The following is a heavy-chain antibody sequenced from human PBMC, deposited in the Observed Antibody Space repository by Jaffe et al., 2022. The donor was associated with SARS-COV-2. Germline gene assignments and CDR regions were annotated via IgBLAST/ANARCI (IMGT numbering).Heavy chain of an antibody. V-gene: IGHV4-59*08. CDR1: GGSISSYY. Sequence: QVQLQESGPGLVKPSETLSLTCTVSGGSISSYYWSWIRQPPGKGLEWIGYIYYSGSTNYNPSLKSRVTISVDTSKNQFSLKLSSVTAADTAVYYCASCRGGGGGSYYDFDYWGQGTLVTVSS. J-gene: IGHJ4*02. CDR3: ASCRGGGGGSYYDFDY. D-gene: IGHD1-26*01. CDR2: IYYSGST.